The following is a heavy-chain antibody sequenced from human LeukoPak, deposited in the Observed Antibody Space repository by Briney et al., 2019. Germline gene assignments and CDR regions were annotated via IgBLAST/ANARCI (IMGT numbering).Heavy chain of an antibody. Sequence: SETLSLTCAVYGGSFSGYYWSWIRQPPGKGLEWIGEINHSGSTNYNPSLKSRVTISVDTSKNQFSLKLSSATAADTAVYYCAVGDYYGSGSYPNWFDPWGQGTLVTVSS. CDR1: GGSFSGYY. CDR3: AVGDYYGSGSYPNWFDP. D-gene: IGHD3-10*01. V-gene: IGHV4-34*01. J-gene: IGHJ5*02. CDR2: INHSGST.